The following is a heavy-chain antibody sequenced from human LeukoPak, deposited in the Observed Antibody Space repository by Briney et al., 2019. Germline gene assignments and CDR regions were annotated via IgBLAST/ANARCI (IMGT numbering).Heavy chain of an antibody. D-gene: IGHD5-18*01. Sequence: ASVKVSCKASGYTFTSYDINWVRQATGQGLEWMGWMNPNSGNTGYAQKFQGRVTMTRNTSISTAYMELSSLRSEDTAVYYCARGVDTAMEADYWGQGTLVTVSS. V-gene: IGHV1-8*01. CDR3: ARGVDTAMEADY. CDR1: GYTFTSYD. CDR2: MNPNSGNT. J-gene: IGHJ4*02.